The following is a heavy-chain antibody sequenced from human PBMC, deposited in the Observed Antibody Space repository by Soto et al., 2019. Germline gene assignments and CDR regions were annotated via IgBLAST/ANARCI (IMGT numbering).Heavy chain of an antibody. D-gene: IGHD5-18*01. V-gene: IGHV3-30-3*01. CDR3: ASSHSGYRDGNFYYYGMGL. CDR2: ISYDGSKK. Sequence: QVQLVESGGGVVQPGRSLRLSCSASGITFRSYAMHWVRQAPGKGLEWVALISYDGSKKYYADSVMGRFTISRDNSKNTLYLQMNSLRGEASAVYYCASSHSGYRDGNFYYYGMGLWGQATTVTVSS. CDR1: GITFRSYA. J-gene: IGHJ6*02.